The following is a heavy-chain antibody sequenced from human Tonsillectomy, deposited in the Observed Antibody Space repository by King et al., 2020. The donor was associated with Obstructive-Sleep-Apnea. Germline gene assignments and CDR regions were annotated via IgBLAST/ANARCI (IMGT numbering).Heavy chain of an antibody. Sequence: VQLVESGGGLVQPGGSLRLSCAASGFTLSSYWMHWVRQAPGKGLVWVSRINSDGSTTNYADSVKGRFTISRDNAKNTLYLQMNSLRAEDTAVYYCARAMRGSVDYWGRGTLVTVPS. V-gene: IGHV3-74*01. CDR1: GFTLSSYW. D-gene: IGHD3-22*01. CDR3: ARAMRGSVDY. CDR2: INSDGSTT. J-gene: IGHJ4*02.